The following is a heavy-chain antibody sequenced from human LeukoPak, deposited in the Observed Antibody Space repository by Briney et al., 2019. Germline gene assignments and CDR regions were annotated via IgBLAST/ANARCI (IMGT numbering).Heavy chain of an antibody. Sequence: ASVKVPCKASGYSFTSFAISWVRQAPRQGLEWMGWINPYNGETNYAQKLQGRVTMTTDTSTSTAYMELRSLRSDDTAVYYCARDLIVGATMAPGYWGQGTLVTVSS. CDR1: GYSFTSFA. CDR3: ARDLIVGATMAPGY. J-gene: IGHJ4*02. D-gene: IGHD1-26*01. CDR2: INPYNGET. V-gene: IGHV1-18*01.